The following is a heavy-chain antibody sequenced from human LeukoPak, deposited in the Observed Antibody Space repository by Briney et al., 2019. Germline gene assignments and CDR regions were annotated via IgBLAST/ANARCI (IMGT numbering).Heavy chain of an antibody. Sequence: GGSLRLSCAASGFTFDDYAMHWVRQAPGKGLEWVSGISWNSGSIDYADSVKGRFTISRDNAKNSLYLQMNSLRAEDTALYYCARYSSRADAAFDIWGQGTMVTVSS. CDR2: ISWNSGSI. CDR3: ARYSSRADAAFDI. D-gene: IGHD6-13*01. V-gene: IGHV3-9*01. J-gene: IGHJ3*02. CDR1: GFTFDDYA.